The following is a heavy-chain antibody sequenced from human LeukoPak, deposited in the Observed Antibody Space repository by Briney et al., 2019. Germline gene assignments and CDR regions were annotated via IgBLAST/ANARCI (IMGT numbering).Heavy chain of an antibody. V-gene: IGHV4-59*01. CDR2: IYYSGST. CDR3: ARVVYYGYTYGKYYFGY. D-gene: IGHD5-18*01. J-gene: IGHJ4*02. CDR1: GSSISSYY. Sequence: SETLSLTCTVSGSSISSYYWSWIRQPPGKGLEWIGYIYYSGSTNYNPSLKGRVTISIDTSKNQFSLKLSSVTAADTAMYYCARVVYYGYTYGKYYFGYWGQGTLVTVSS.